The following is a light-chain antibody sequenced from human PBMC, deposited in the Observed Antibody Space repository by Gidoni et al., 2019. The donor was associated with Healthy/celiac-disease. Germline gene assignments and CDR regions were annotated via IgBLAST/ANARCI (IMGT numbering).Light chain of an antibody. V-gene: IGKV4-1*01. Sequence: DIMMPHPPASLAVSLGERATINCKSSQSVLYSSNNKNYLAWYQQKPGQLPKLLIYWASTRESGVPYRFSGSGSGTDFTLTISSLQAEDVAVYYCQQYYSTPCTFGPGTKVDIK. CDR2: WAS. J-gene: IGKJ3*01. CDR1: QSVLYSSNNKNY. CDR3: QQYYSTPCT.